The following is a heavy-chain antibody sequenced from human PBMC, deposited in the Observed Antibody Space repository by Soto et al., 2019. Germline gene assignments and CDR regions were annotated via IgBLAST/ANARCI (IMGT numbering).Heavy chain of an antibody. J-gene: IGHJ4*02. D-gene: IGHD6-13*01. CDR1: GGSISSYY. Sequence: QVQLQESGPGLVKPSATLSLTCTVSGGSISSYYWSWIRQPPGKGLEWIGYIYYSGSTNYNPSLKSRVTVSVDTSKDQFSLKLSSVTAADTAVYSCATQIAAAGTRSYFDYWGQGTLVTVSS. V-gene: IGHV4-59*01. CDR3: ATQIAAAGTRSYFDY. CDR2: IYYSGST.